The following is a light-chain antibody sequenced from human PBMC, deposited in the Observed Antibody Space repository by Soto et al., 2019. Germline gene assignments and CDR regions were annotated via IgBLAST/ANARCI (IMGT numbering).Light chain of an antibody. J-gene: IGLJ1*01. CDR2: EVS. Sequence: QSVLTQPASVSGSPGQSITISCTGTSSDVGGYNYFSWYQQHPGKAPKLMIYEVSNRPSGVSNRFSGSKSGNTASLTISGLQAEDEADYYCSSYTSSSTLVFGTGTKLTVL. CDR1: SSDVGGYNY. CDR3: SSYTSSSTLV. V-gene: IGLV2-14*01.